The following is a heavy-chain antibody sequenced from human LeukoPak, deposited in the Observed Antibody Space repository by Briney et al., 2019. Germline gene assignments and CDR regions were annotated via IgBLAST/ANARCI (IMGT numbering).Heavy chain of an antibody. D-gene: IGHD6-19*01. CDR2: IYYSGST. CDR1: GGSFSSYY. V-gene: IGHV4-59*08. CDR3: ARHERESSGWKYFDY. Sequence: MASETLSLTCAVYGGSFSSYYWSWIRQPPGKGLEWIGYIYYSGSTNYNPSLKSRVTISVDTSKNQFSLKLSSVTAADTAVYYCARHERESSGWKYFDYWGQGTLVTVSS. J-gene: IGHJ4*02.